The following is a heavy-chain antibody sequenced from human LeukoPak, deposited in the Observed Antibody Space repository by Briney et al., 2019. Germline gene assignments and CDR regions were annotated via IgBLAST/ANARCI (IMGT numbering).Heavy chain of an antibody. Sequence: ASVKVSCKASGGTFSNYAISWVRQAPGQGLECMGGIIPIFGSTNYAQKFQGRVTITADKSTTTVYMELRSLRSEDTAVYYCARPRFPYYRLSGPDYYYMDVWGKGATVTVSS. CDR1: GGTFSNYA. CDR3: ARPRFPYYRLSGPDYYYMDV. CDR2: IIPIFGST. D-gene: IGHD3-10*01. V-gene: IGHV1-69*06. J-gene: IGHJ6*03.